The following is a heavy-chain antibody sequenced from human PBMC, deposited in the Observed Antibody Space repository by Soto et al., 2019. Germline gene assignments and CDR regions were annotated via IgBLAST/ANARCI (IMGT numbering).Heavy chain of an antibody. Sequence: QVQLVQSGAEVKKPGSSVKVSCKASGGTFSSYTISWVRQAPGQGLEWMGRIIPILGIANYAQKFQGRVTITADKSTSTAYMELSSLRSEDTAVYYCALKYISSSDYYYYMDVWGKGTTVTVSS. CDR2: IIPILGIA. CDR3: ALKYISSSDYYYYMDV. V-gene: IGHV1-69*02. CDR1: GGTFSSYT. D-gene: IGHD6-6*01. J-gene: IGHJ6*03.